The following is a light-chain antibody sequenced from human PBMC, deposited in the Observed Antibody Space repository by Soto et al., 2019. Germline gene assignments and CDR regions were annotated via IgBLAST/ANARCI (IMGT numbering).Light chain of an antibody. CDR3: QQDCRSPLT. J-gene: IGKJ3*01. V-gene: IGKV3-20*01. CDR1: QSFSSSD. Sequence: EIVLTQSPGTLSLSPGERATLSCRASQSFSSSDLAWYQQKPGQAPRLLIYGASSRATGIPDRFSGSGSGTDFTLTISGLESEDFAVYYCQQDCRSPLTFGPGTKVYIK. CDR2: GAS.